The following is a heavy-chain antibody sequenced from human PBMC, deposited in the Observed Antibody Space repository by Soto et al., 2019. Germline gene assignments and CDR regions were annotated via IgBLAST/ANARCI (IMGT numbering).Heavy chain of an antibody. V-gene: IGHV3-13*01. CDR3: AKGPHEASDYYYMDV. J-gene: IGHJ6*03. Sequence: EVQLVESGGGLVQPGGSLRLSCAASGFTLSNYDMHWVRQATGKGLEWVAALSYAGATYYTGSVKGRFTVSREGAKNSLYLQMNNLAAGATAVYYCAKGPHEASDYYYMDVWGKGTPVTVS. CDR2: LSYAGAT. CDR1: GFTLSNYD.